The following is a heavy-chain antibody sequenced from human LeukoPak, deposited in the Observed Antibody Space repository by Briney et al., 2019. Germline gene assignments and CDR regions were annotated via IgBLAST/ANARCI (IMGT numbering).Heavy chain of an antibody. CDR3: ARGPPALGDY. J-gene: IGHJ4*02. CDR2: INHSGST. D-gene: IGHD2-15*01. CDR1: GGSFSGYY. V-gene: IGHV4-34*01. Sequence: PSETLSLTCAVYGGSFSGYYWSWIRQPPGKGLEWIGEINHSGSTNYNPSLKSRVTISVDTSKNQFSLKLSSVIAADTAVYYCARGPPALGDYWGQGTLVTVSS.